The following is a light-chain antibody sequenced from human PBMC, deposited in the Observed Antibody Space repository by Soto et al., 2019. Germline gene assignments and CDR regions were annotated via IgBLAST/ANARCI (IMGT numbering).Light chain of an antibody. CDR2: WAS. J-gene: IGKJ5*01. CDR3: QQYYSVPIT. V-gene: IGKV4-1*01. Sequence: DIVMTQSPDSLAVSLGERATINCRSSQSILYTSNNKNYLAWYQQKPGQPPKLLIYWASTREPGVPDRFSGSGSGTDFTLTINSLQAEDVAVYYCQQYYSVPITFGQGTRLEIK. CDR1: QSILYTSNNKNY.